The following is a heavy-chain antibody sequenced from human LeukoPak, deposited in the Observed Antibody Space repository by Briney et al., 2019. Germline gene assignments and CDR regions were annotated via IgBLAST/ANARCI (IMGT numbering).Heavy chain of an antibody. D-gene: IGHD3-10*01. J-gene: IGHJ5*02. CDR1: GYSFTSYW. CDR2: ISAYNGNT. CDR3: ARRMTRITMVRGVIWFDP. V-gene: IGHV1-18*04. Sequence: GESLQISCKGSGYSFTSYWIGWVRQAPGQGLEWMGWISAYNGNTNYAQKLQGRVTMTTDTSTSTAYMELSSLRSEDTAVYYCARRMTRITMVRGVIWFDPWGQGTLVTVSS.